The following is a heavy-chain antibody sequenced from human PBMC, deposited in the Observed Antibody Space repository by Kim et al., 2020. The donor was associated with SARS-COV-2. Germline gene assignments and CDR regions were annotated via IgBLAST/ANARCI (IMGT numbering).Heavy chain of an antibody. J-gene: IGHJ4*02. Sequence: TNYNPSLKSRLTISMDQSKNQFSLKLTSVTAADTAVYFCARSPNAVAGTGRWGQGTLVTVSS. CDR3: ARSPNAVAGTGR. V-gene: IGHV4-4*01. D-gene: IGHD6-13*01. CDR2: T.